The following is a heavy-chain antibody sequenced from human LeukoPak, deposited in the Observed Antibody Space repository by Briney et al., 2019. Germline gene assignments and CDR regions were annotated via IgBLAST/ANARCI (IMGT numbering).Heavy chain of an antibody. V-gene: IGHV3-7*01. D-gene: IGHD3-16*02. Sequence: GESLRLSCVASGLSISGQWMNWVRQAPGQGLEWVANIKHDGSEEYYVDSVKDRFTISRDDGRNSVSLQMNSVRAEDTAVYYCGYTNNFYHWGQGTLVVVSS. CDR2: IKHDGSEE. J-gene: IGHJ4*02. CDR1: GLSISGQW. CDR3: GYTNNFYH.